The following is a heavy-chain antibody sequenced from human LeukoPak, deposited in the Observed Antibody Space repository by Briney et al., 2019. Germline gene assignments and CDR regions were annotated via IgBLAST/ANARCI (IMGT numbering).Heavy chain of an antibody. V-gene: IGHV3-33*01. CDR1: GFTFSSYG. CDR2: IWYDGSNK. D-gene: IGHD1-26*01. J-gene: IGHJ4*02. Sequence: PGGSLRLSCAASGFTFSSYGMHWVRQAPGKGLEWVAVIWYDGSNKYYADSVKGRFTISRDNSKNTLYLQMNSLRAEDTAVYYRAREYSGKYYFDYWGQGTLVTVSS. CDR3: AREYSGKYYFDY.